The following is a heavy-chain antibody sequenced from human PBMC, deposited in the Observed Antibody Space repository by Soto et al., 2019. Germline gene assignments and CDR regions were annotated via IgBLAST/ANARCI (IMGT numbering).Heavy chain of an antibody. CDR2: SFNSGNT. V-gene: IGHV4-31*02. J-gene: IGHJ4*02. Sequence: QVQLQESVPVLVKPSQTLSLTCSVSGASTVSHYHWTWIRQPPGKGLEWMVYSFNSGNTFYSPSLTSRLSISMDTSGNHFSLELRSVTAADTAVYYCALALGTTTGLDSWGQGTLVTVSS. CDR1: GASTVSHYH. CDR3: ALALGTTTGLDS. D-gene: IGHD1-7*01.